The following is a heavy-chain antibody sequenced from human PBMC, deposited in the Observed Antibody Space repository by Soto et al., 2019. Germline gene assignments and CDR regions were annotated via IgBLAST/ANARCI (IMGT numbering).Heavy chain of an antibody. CDR1: GYTFSVFH. J-gene: IGHJ6*02. CDR3: ARITTSATFYYSYGVDV. D-gene: IGHD3-16*01. V-gene: IGHV1-46*01. Sequence: QVRLVQSGAEVKKPGASVKISCKASGYTFSVFHIHWVRQAPGQGLECMGIINPGRGSTDYAQDFQGRVTMTSDTSTNTVYMELNSLRSEDTAVYFCARITTSATFYYSYGVDVWGQGTTVTVSS. CDR2: INPGRGST.